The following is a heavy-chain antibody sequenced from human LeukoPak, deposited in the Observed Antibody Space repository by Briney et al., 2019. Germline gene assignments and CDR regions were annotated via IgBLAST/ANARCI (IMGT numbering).Heavy chain of an antibody. CDR2: MYATGTT. CDR1: DTSINTYY. Sequence: PSETLSLTCTVSDTSINTYYWSWIRQPAGKGLEWIGHMYATGTTNYNPSLKSRVTMSIDTSKNQFSLNLRSVTAGETAVYYCAKVAKYYYGPETYFFFEHWGQGTLVTVSS. D-gene: IGHD3-10*01. V-gene: IGHV4-4*07. CDR3: AKVAKYYYGPETYFFFEH. J-gene: IGHJ4*02.